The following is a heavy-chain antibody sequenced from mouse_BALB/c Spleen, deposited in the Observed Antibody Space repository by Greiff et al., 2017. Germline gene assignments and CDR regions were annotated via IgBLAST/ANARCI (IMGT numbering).Heavy chain of an antibody. V-gene: IGHV5-15*02. Sequence: EVQLLESGGGLVQPGGSRKLSCAASGFTFSDYGMAWVRQAPGKGPEWVAFISNLAYSIYYADTVTGRFTISRENAKNTLYLEMSSLRSEDTALYDCASDRGAYGNFFDYWGQGTTLTVSS. J-gene: IGHJ2*01. CDR2: ISNLAYSI. CDR1: GFTFSDYG. CDR3: ASDRGAYGNFFDY. D-gene: IGHD2-1*01.